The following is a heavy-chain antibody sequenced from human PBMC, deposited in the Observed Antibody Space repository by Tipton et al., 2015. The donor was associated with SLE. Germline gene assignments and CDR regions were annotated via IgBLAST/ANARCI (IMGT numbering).Heavy chain of an antibody. CDR1: GFTFGDYA. D-gene: IGHD5-24*01. V-gene: IGHV3-49*04. Sequence: SLRLSCTASGFTFGDYAMSWVRQAPGKGLEWVGFLRSKAYSGTTEFAASVKGRFTISRDDSKSIAYLQMNSLKTEDTAVYYCTRDIIRGWLHPYYFDYWGQGTLVTVSS. J-gene: IGHJ4*02. CDR2: LRSKAYSGTT. CDR3: TRDIIRGWLHPYYFDY.